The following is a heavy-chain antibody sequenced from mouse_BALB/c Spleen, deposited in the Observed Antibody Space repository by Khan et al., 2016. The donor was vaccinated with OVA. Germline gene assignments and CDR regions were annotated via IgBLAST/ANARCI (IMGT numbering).Heavy chain of an antibody. CDR1: GYSFSRSW. V-gene: IGHV1-80*01. CDR2: SYPGNGDT. CDR3: ARWVGDGFTY. D-gene: IGHD2-13*01. J-gene: IGHJ3*01. Sequence: VELGESGAELVRPGSSVKISCKASGYSFSRSWMNWVKQRSGQGLEWIGQSYPGNGDTNYNEKFKGKVILTADKSSSTAYSELISLAPEDSAVYFCARWVGDGFTYRGHGTLVTVSA.